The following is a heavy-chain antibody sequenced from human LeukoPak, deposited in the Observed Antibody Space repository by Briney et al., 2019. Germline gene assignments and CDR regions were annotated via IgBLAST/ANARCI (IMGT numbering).Heavy chain of an antibody. J-gene: IGHJ5*02. D-gene: IGHD3-10*01. CDR3: ATMVRGSNWFDP. CDR2: INPSGGST. V-gene: IGHV1-46*01. Sequence: GASVKVSCKASGYTFTSYYMHWVRQAPGQGLEWMGIINPSGGSTSYAQKFQGRVTMTRDTSTSTVYMEQSSLRSEDTAVYYCATMVRGSNWFDPWGQGTLVTVSS. CDR1: GYTFTSYY.